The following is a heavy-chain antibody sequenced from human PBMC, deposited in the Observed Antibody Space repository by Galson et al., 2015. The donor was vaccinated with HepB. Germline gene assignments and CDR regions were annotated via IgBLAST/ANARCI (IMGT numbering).Heavy chain of an antibody. D-gene: IGHD3-10*01. CDR2: IKEDGSEK. CDR3: ARVKRGEWYSFYYYGMDV. V-gene: IGHV3-7*05. J-gene: IGHJ6*02. CDR1: EFILSMYW. Sequence: SLRLSCAASEFILSMYWMNWVRQAPGKGLEWVANIKEDGSEKNYVDSVKVRFTISRDNAKNSLYLQMNSLIAENTAVYYCARVKRGEWYSFYYYGMDVWGRGTTVTVSS.